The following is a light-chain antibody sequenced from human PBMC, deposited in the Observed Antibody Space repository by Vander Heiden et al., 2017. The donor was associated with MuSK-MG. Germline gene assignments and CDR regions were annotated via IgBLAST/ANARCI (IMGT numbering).Light chain of an antibody. CDR3: QQYGSSPRT. Sequence: EIVLTQSPGTLSLSPGERATLSCRASQSISTSYLAWYQQKPGQAPRLLIYGASNRATGISDRLSGSGSGTDFTLTISRVEPEDSAVYYCQQYGSSPRTFGQGTKVEIK. J-gene: IGKJ1*01. CDR2: GAS. V-gene: IGKV3-20*01. CDR1: QSISTSY.